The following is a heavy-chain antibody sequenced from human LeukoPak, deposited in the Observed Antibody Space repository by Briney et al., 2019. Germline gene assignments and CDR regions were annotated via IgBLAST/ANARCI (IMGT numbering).Heavy chain of an antibody. V-gene: IGHV1-8*01. Sequence: PLASVKVSCKASGYTFTSYDINWVRQATGQGLEWMGWMNPNSGNTGYAQKFQGRVTMTTNTSISTAYMELSSLRSEDTAVYHCARREYGSGSYHLVYWGQGTLVTVSS. CDR2: MNPNSGNT. J-gene: IGHJ4*02. D-gene: IGHD3-10*01. CDR3: ARREYGSGSYHLVY. CDR1: GYTFTSYD.